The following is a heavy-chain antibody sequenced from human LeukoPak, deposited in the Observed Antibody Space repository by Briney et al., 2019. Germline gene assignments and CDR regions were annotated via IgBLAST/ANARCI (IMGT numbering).Heavy chain of an antibody. Sequence: SQTLSLTCTVSGVSISSGNNYWSWIRQPAGKGLEWIGRIYTSGSSNYNPSLKSRVTISVDTSKNQFSLTLSSVTAADTAVYYCARFHSYTAFDIWGQGTMVSVSS. V-gene: IGHV4-61*02. CDR2: IYTSGSS. CDR1: GVSISSGNNY. J-gene: IGHJ3*02. CDR3: ARFHSYTAFDI.